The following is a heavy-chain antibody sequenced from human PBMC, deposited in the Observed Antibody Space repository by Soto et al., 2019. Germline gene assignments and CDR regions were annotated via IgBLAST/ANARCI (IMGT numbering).Heavy chain of an antibody. J-gene: IGHJ5*02. D-gene: IGHD6-6*01. CDR2: VYISGTT. CDR1: GGSVTSNY. Sequence: SETLSLTCTVSGGSVTSNYWTWIRQPAGKGLEWIGRVYISGTTDYNPSLRGRATMSVDTSKNQFSLTLTSVTAADTAVYYCARERAAPSWIDPWGRGTLVTVSS. CDR3: ARERAAPSWIDP. V-gene: IGHV4-4*07.